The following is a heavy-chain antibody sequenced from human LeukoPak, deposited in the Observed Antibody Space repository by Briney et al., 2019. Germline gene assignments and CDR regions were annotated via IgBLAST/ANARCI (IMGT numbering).Heavy chain of an antibody. J-gene: IGHJ4*02. D-gene: IGHD2-15*01. CDR3: ARGGWERLNNSRYFDY. V-gene: IGHV4-34*01. CDR1: GGSFSGYY. Sequence: SETLSLTCAVCGGSFSGYYWSWIRQPPGKGLEWIGEINHSGSTNYNPSLKSRVTISVDTSKNQFSLKLSSVTAADTAVYYCARGGWERLNNSRYFDYWGQGTLVTVSS. CDR2: INHSGST.